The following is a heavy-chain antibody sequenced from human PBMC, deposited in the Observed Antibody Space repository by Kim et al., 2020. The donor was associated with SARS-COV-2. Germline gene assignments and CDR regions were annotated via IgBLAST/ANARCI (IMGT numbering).Heavy chain of an antibody. CDR2: IDPDSGDT. CDR3: AKSRYCANGVFSPELDY. J-gene: IGHJ4*01. Sequence: ASVKVSCKAAGYTFTGYYMHWVRQAPGQGLEWMGRIDPDSGDTSYAQKFQGRVTMTRDTPINTAYMELTRLRSEDTAVYFCAKSRYCANGVFSPELDYWG. V-gene: IGHV1-2*06. CDR1: GYTFTGYY. D-gene: IGHD2-8*01.